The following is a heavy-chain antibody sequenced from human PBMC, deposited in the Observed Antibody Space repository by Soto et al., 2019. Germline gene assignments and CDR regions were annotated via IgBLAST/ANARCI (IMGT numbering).Heavy chain of an antibody. J-gene: IGHJ4*02. CDR3: VKYEFYYDSSGLPFAY. CDR2: ISSNGGST. CDR1: GFTFSSYA. V-gene: IGHV3-64D*08. Sequence: GGSLRLSCSASGFTFSSYAMHWVRQAPGKGLEYVSAISSNGGSTYYADSVKGRFTISRDNSKNTLYLQMSSLRAEDTAVYYCVKYEFYYDSSGLPFAYWGQGTLVTVSS. D-gene: IGHD3-22*01.